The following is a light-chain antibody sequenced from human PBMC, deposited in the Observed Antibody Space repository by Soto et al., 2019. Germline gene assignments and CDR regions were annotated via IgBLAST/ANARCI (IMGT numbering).Light chain of an antibody. CDR1: QNIASW. CDR2: GAS. J-gene: IGKJ5*01. CDR3: QQYNTYSAT. V-gene: IGKV1-5*01. Sequence: DVQMTQSPSTLSASVGDRVTITCRASQNIASWLAWYQQEPGKAPKVLIYGASTLESGVPSRFSGSGSGTEFTLTISNLQPGDFATYYCQQYNTYSATFGQGTRLEIK.